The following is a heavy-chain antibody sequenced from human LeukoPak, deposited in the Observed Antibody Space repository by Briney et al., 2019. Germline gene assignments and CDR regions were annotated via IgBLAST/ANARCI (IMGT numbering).Heavy chain of an antibody. D-gene: IGHD4-23*01. CDR1: GFTFSSYG. CDR2: IWYDGSNK. J-gene: IGHJ4*02. Sequence: GGSLRLSCAASGFTFSSYGMHWVRQAPGKGLEWVAVIWYDGSNKYYADSVKGRFTISKDNSKATLYLQMNSLRPEDAAVYYCAKDLHGGYSSDYWGQGTLVTVFS. CDR3: AKDLHGGYSSDY. V-gene: IGHV3-30*02.